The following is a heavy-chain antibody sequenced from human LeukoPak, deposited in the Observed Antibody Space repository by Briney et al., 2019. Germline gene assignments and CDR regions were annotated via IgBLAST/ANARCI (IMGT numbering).Heavy chain of an antibody. CDR1: GGSFSTYY. V-gene: IGHV4-4*07. CDR2: IYTSGST. J-gene: IGHJ4*02. CDR3: ARARDGYNVFFDY. D-gene: IGHD5-24*01. Sequence: SETLSLTRTVSGGSFSTYYWSWIRQPAGKGLEWIGRIYTSGSTNYIPSLKSRVTISVDTSKNQFSLKLSSVTAADTAVYYCARARDGYNVFFDYWGQGTLVTVSS.